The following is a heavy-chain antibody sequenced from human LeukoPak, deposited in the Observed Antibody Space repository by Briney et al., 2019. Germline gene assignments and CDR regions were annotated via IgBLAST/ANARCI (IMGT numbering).Heavy chain of an antibody. CDR3: ARASAAAGKGSVSRDQTLYYFDY. CDR1: GFTFSSYA. Sequence: GGSLRLSCAASGFTFSSYAMGWVRQAPGKGLEWVSAISGSGGSTYYADSVKGRFTISRDNSKNTLYLQMNSLRAEDTAVYYCARASAAAGKGSVSRDQTLYYFDYWGQGTLVTVSS. CDR2: ISGSGGST. J-gene: IGHJ4*02. V-gene: IGHV3-23*01. D-gene: IGHD6-13*01.